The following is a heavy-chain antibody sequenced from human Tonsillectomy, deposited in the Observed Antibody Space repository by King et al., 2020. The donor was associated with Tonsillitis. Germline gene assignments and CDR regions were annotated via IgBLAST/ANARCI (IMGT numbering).Heavy chain of an antibody. CDR1: GGSFSGYF. Sequence: VQLQQWGAGLLKPSETLSLTCAVYGGSFSGYFWSWIRQSPEKGLEWIGEINHSGTTNYNPSLKSRVTLSVDTSKTQFSLKLSSVTAADTAVYYCARGARNADYGSWSGQSWGFDSWGQGTLVTVSS. J-gene: IGHJ4*02. D-gene: IGHD3-3*01. CDR2: INHSGTT. V-gene: IGHV4-34*01. CDR3: ARGARNADYGSWSGQSWGFDS.